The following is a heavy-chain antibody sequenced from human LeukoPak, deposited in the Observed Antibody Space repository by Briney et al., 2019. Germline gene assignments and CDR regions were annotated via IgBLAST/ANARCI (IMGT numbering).Heavy chain of an antibody. Sequence: ASVKVSCKASGYTFTGYYMHWVRQAPGQGLEWMGWINPNSGGTNYAQKFQGRVTMTRDTSISTAYMELSRLRSDDTAVYYCARDSTEVGIAVAGTRYNWFDPWGQGTLVTVSS. CDR3: ARDSTEVGIAVAGTRYNWFDP. CDR2: INPNSGGT. CDR1: GYTFTGYY. D-gene: IGHD6-19*01. J-gene: IGHJ5*02. V-gene: IGHV1-2*02.